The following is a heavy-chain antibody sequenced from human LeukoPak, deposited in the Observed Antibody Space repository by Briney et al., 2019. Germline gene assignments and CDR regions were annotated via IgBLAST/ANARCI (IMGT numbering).Heavy chain of an antibody. CDR1: GGTFSNYA. Sequence: SVKVSCKASGGTFSNYAITWVRQAPGQGLEWMGGIIPIFGTANYAQKFQGRVTITADESTSTAYMELSSLRSEDTAVYYCARILVGGWGGFDYWGQGTLVTVSS. CDR2: IIPIFGTA. V-gene: IGHV1-69*13. CDR3: ARILVGGWGGFDY. J-gene: IGHJ4*02. D-gene: IGHD6-19*01.